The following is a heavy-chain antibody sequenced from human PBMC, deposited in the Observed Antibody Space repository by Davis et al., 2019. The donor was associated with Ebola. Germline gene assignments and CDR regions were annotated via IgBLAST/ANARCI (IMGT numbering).Heavy chain of an antibody. J-gene: IGHJ6*02. D-gene: IGHD2-2*01. V-gene: IGHV3-9*01. CDR3: AKDLEYVVPAAILYYYYGMDV. CDR1: GFTFDDYA. Sequence: GGSLRLSCAASGFTFDDYAMHWVRQAPGKGLEWVSGISWNSGSIGYADSVKGRFTISRDNAKNSLYLQMNSLRAEDTALYYCAKDLEYVVPAAILYYYYGMDVWGPGTLVTVSS. CDR2: ISWNSGSI.